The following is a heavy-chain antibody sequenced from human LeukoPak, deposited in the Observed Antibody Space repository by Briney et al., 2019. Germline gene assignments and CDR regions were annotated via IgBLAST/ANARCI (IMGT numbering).Heavy chain of an antibody. CDR1: GGSISSYY. CDR3: ASGGGWNDKFVY. CDR2: IYHSGST. D-gene: IGHD1-1*01. V-gene: IGHV4-59*01. Sequence: SETLSLTCTVSGGSISSYYWSWIRQPPGKGLEWIGYIYHSGSTNYNASLKSRVPMSVDTSKNQFSLKLSSVTAADTAVYYCASGGGWNDKFVYWGQGALVTVPP. J-gene: IGHJ4*02.